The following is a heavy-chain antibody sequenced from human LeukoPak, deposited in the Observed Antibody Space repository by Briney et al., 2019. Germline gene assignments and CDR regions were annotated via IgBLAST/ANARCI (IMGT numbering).Heavy chain of an antibody. CDR2: ISSSGSTI. V-gene: IGHV3-11*01. J-gene: IGHJ4*02. D-gene: IGHD6-13*01. CDR3: ASHRRYSSSRYPPDCLDY. Sequence: PGGSLTLSCAATGFTFTDYYMSWIRQAPGKGLEWVSYISSSGSTIYYADSVRGRFTISRDNAKNSLYLQMNSLRAEDTAVYYCASHRRYSSSRYPPDCLDYWGQGTLVTVSS. CDR1: GFTFTDYY.